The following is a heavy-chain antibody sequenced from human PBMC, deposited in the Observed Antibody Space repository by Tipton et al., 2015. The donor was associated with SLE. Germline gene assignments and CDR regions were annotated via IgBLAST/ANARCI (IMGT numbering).Heavy chain of an antibody. Sequence: GSLRLSCAAFEFIYIIYLIGWVRQAPGKGLEWVASINQDRSEKYHLDYVKGRFTITRDNAKNSLYLQMNSLRGEDTAVYHCVRGKFGQGYWGRGTLVTVSS. CDR1: EFIYIIYL. CDR2: INQDRSEK. J-gene: IGHJ4*02. V-gene: IGHV3-7*01. CDR3: VRGKFGQGY. D-gene: IGHD3-10*01.